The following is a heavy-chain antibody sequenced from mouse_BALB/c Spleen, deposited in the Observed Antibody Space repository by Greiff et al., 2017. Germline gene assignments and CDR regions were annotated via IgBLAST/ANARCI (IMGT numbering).Heavy chain of an antibody. CDR1: GYTFTSYT. J-gene: IGHJ2*01. V-gene: IGHV1-4*02. CDR2: INPSSGYT. D-gene: IGHD2-4*01. Sequence: QVQLQQSAAELARPGASVKMSCKASGYTFTSYTMHWVKQRPGQGLEWIGYINPSSGYTEYNQKFKDKTTLTADKSSSTAYMQLSSLTSEDSAVYYCARTMITTGAFDYWGQGTTLTVSS. CDR3: ARTMITTGAFDY.